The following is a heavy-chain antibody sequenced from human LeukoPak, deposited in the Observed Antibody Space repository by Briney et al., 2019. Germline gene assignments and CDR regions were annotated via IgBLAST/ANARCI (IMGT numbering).Heavy chain of an antibody. Sequence: GGSRRLSCAASGFTVSSTYMSWVRPAPGKGLEWVSIIYSAGSTYYADSVKGRFTISRDNSKNTLYLQMNSLRAEDTAVYYCAKGHCTNGICWLDWGQGTLVTVSS. V-gene: IGHV3-53*01. J-gene: IGHJ4*02. CDR1: GFTVSSTY. D-gene: IGHD2-8*01. CDR3: AKGHCTNGICWLD. CDR2: IYSAGST.